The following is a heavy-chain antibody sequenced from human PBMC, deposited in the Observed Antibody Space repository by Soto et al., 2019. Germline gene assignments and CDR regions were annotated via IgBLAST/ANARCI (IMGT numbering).Heavy chain of an antibody. CDR3: ARGRGSSGWYYYYYVDV. CDR1: GGSFSGYY. CDR2: INHSGST. D-gene: IGHD6-19*01. Sequence: SETLSLTCAVYGGSFSGYYWSWIRQPPGKGLEWIGEINHSGSTNYNPSLKSRVTISVDTSKNQFSLKLSSVTAADTAVYYCARGRGSSGWYYYYYVDVWGKGTTVTVSS. J-gene: IGHJ6*03. V-gene: IGHV4-34*01.